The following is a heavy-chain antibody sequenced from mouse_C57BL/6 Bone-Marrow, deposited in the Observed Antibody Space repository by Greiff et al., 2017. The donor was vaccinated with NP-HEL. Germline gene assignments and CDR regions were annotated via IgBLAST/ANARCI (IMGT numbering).Heavy chain of an antibody. CDR3: ARHGWGTTYCDV. J-gene: IGHJ1*03. V-gene: IGHV5-6*01. Sequence: EVMLVESGGDLVKPGSSLKLSCAASGFTFSSYGMSWVRQTPDKRLEWVATISSGGSYTYYPDSVKGRFTFSRDNAKNTPYLQMSSLKSEDTAMYYCARHGWGTTYCDVWGTGTTVTVSS. CDR2: ISSGGSYT. D-gene: IGHD1-1*01. CDR1: GFTFSSYG.